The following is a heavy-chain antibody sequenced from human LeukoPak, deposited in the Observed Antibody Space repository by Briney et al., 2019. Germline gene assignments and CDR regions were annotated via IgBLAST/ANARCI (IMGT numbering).Heavy chain of an antibody. CDR2: ISGSGGST. J-gene: IGHJ4*02. CDR1: GFTFSSYA. V-gene: IGHV3-23*01. CDR3: ARVGALSSSWLLY. D-gene: IGHD6-13*01. Sequence: GGSLRLSCAASGFTFSSYAMSWVRQAPGKGLEGVSAISGSGGSTYYADSVKGRFTISRDNSKHTLSLQMNSLRAEDTAVYYCARVGALSSSWLLYWGQGTLVTVSS.